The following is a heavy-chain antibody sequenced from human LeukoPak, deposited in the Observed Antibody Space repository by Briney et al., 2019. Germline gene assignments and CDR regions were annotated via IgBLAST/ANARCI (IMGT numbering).Heavy chain of an antibody. CDR2: ISGSGDST. J-gene: IGHJ4*02. D-gene: IGHD2-2*01. CDR3: TKVKWAVDCTTTSCPYFDY. Sequence: PGGSLRLSCAASGFTFSSYAMSWVRQAPGKGLEWVSAISGSGDSTYYADSVKGRFTISRDNSKNSLYLQMNSLRAEDTALYYCTKVKWAVDCTTTSCPYFDYWGQGTLVTVSS. V-gene: IGHV3-23*01. CDR1: GFTFSSYA.